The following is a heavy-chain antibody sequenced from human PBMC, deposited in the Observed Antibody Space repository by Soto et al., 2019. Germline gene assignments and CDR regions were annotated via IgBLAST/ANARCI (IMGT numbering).Heavy chain of an antibody. Sequence: SETLSLTCTVSGGSISSGGYYWSWIRRHPGKGLEWIGYIYYSGSTYYNPSLKSRVTISVDTSKNQFSLKLSSVTAADTAVYYCARANSSGWDGGPYYFDYWGQGTLVTVSS. CDR1: GGSISSGGYY. CDR3: ARANSSGWDGGPYYFDY. V-gene: IGHV4-31*03. J-gene: IGHJ4*02. CDR2: IYYSGST. D-gene: IGHD6-19*01.